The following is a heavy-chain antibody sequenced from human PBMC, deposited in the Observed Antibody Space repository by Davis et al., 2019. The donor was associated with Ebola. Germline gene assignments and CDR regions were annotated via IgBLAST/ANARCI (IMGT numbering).Heavy chain of an antibody. CDR1: GFSLRSSGVG. D-gene: IGHD3-22*01. CDR3: AHRRRRDYYRSSASYSDY. Sequence: SGPTLVKPTQTLTLTCTFSGFSLRSSGVGVGWIRQPPGKALEYLALIYWNDEKHYSPSLESRLTIVMDTSKKQVVLTMTNMDPVDTGTYYCAHRRRRDYYRSSASYSDYWGQGILVTVSS. V-gene: IGHV2-5*01. CDR2: IYWNDEK. J-gene: IGHJ4*02.